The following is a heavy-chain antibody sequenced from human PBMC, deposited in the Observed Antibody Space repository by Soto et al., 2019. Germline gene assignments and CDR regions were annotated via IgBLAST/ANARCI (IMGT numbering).Heavy chain of an antibody. V-gene: IGHV2-5*02. CDR2: IYWDDDR. CDR3: AHRLTSPYYYDGSEYPHVVAI. Sequence: QITLKESGPTLMKPAQTLTLTCTFSGFSLSTTGVGVGWIRQPPGKALEWLALIYWDDDRRYSPSLKSRLTITKDTSKNQVVLRMTNMDPVDTATYYCAHRLTSPYYYDGSEYPHVVAIWGQGTMVTVSS. D-gene: IGHD3-22*01. CDR1: GFSLSTTGVG. J-gene: IGHJ3*02.